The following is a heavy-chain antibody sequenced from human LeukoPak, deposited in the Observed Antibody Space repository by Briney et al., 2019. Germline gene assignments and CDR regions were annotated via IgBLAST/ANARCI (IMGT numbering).Heavy chain of an antibody. V-gene: IGHV1-46*01. CDR3: ARDSSRWSFDY. CDR2: INPRGGST. CDR1: GYTFTNYS. J-gene: IGHJ4*02. Sequence: GASVTVSCKASGYTFTNYSVHWVRQAPGQGLEWMGIINPRGGSTSYAQKFQGRVTMTRDTSTSTVHMELSSLRSDDTAVYSCARDSSRWSFDYWGQGTLVTVLS. D-gene: IGHD6-13*01.